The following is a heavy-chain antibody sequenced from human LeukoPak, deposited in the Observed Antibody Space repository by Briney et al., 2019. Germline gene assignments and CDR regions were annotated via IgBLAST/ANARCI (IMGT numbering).Heavy chain of an antibody. D-gene: IGHD6-13*01. Sequence: PGGSLRLSCAASGFTFSNYWMHWVRQAPGKGLVWVSHINSDGSSTTYADSVKGRFTISRANAKNTLYLQMNSLRAEDTAVYYCARGLLAAAGIDYWGQGALVTVSS. CDR1: GFTFSNYW. CDR2: INSDGSST. CDR3: ARGLLAAAGIDY. J-gene: IGHJ4*02. V-gene: IGHV3-74*01.